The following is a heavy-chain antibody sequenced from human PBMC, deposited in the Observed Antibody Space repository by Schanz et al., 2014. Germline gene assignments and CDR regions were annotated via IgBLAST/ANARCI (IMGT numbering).Heavy chain of an antibody. V-gene: IGHV3-33*01. CDR1: GFIFSNYG. CDR2: IWSDGSGK. J-gene: IGHJ4*02. Sequence: QVQLVESGGGVVQPGGSLRLSCAASGFIFSNYGMHWVRQAPGKGLEWEAVIWSDGSGKYYADSVKGRFTISRDSPKNTLYLQMNSLRPEDTAVYYCARDRGYCSGGRCLAFDYWGQGTLVTVSS. D-gene: IGHD2-15*01. CDR3: ARDRGYCSGGRCLAFDY.